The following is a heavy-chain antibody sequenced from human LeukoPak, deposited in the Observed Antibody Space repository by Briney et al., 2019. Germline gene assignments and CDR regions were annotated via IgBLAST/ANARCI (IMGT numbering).Heavy chain of an antibody. D-gene: IGHD6-13*01. CDR3: ARENPAAAGDIDY. Sequence: PSETLSLTCTVSGGSISSYYWSWIRQPPGKGLEWIGYIYYSGSTNYNPSLKSRVTISVDTSKNQFSLKLSSVTAADTAVYYCARENPAAAGDIDYWGQGTLVTVSS. CDR2: IYYSGST. CDR1: GGSISSYY. J-gene: IGHJ4*02. V-gene: IGHV4-59*12.